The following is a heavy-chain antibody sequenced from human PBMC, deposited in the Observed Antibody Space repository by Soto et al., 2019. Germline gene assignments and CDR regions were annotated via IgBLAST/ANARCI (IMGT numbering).Heavy chain of an antibody. D-gene: IGHD3-10*01. Sequence: PSQTLSLTCVISGDSVTGNTAGWNWIRQSPSRGLEWLGRTYYRSKWYYDYAGFLKGRMTINPDTSRNQFPLQLHAVSPEDTAVYYCATGMLGRGAYYVDVWGRGTTVTVSS. CDR1: GDSVTGNTAG. CDR3: ATGMLGRGAYYVDV. V-gene: IGHV6-1*01. CDR2: TYYRSKWYY. J-gene: IGHJ6*02.